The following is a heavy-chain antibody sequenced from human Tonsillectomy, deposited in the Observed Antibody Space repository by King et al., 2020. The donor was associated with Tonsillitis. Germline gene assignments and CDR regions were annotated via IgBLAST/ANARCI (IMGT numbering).Heavy chain of an antibody. Sequence: VQLVESGAEVKKPGESLKISCKGSGDIFTGYWIGWVRQKSGKGLEWMGIIYPGDSDTRYSPSFQGQVTISADKSIRTAYLQWSSLKASDTAMYYCARALVRYYSSGYYKNWNGDLWGRGTLVTVSS. V-gene: IGHV5-51*03. CDR2: IYPGDSDT. CDR3: ARALVRYYSSGYYKNWNGDL. CDR1: GDIFTGYW. D-gene: IGHD3-22*01. J-gene: IGHJ2*01.